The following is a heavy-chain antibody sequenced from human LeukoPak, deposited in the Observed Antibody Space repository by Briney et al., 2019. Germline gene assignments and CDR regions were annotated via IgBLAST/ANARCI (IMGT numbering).Heavy chain of an antibody. CDR3: ARRPYSDTSGRLSDV. J-gene: IGHJ6*02. Sequence: PGGSMRLSCAASGLAFSSNNMNWARQAPGKGLEWISYIGSSGSPTHYADSVGGRFTISRDNAKNSLYLQMNSLRDEDTAVYFCARRPYSDTSGRLSDVWGQGTTVTVSS. CDR2: IGSSGSPT. D-gene: IGHD3-22*01. V-gene: IGHV3-48*02. CDR1: GLAFSSNN.